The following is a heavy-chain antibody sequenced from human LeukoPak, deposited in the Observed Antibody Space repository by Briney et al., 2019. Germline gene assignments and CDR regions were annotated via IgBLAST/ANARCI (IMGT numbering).Heavy chain of an antibody. V-gene: IGHV4-39*01. J-gene: IGHJ5*02. D-gene: IGHD1-1*01. CDR2: IYYSGST. Sequence: SETLSLTCTVSGGSISSSTYYWGWIRQAPWKGLEWIGSIYYSGSTYYNPSLKSRVTISVDTSKNQFSLKLSSVTAADTAVYYCARQYNWNDAGNNWFDPWGQGTLITVSS. CDR3: ARQYNWNDAGNNWFDP. CDR1: GGSISSSTYY.